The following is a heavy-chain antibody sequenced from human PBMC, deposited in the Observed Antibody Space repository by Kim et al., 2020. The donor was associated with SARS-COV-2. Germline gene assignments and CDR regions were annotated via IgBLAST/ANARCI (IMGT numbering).Heavy chain of an antibody. CDR3: ALSNWFDP. CDR2: ISYDGSIT. V-gene: IGHV3-74*01. Sequence: GGSLRLSCAASGFTFSGFWMNWVRQAPGKGLVWVSGISYDGSITNYADSLKGRFTVPRDNVKNTLYLEMNSLRADDTAVYYCALSNWFDPWGPGTLVTVSS. CDR1: GFTFSGFW. J-gene: IGHJ5*02.